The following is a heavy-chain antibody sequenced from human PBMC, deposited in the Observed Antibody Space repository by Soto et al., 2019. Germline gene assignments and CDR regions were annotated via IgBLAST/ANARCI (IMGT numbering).Heavy chain of an antibody. CDR1: GFSFTTYD. CDR2: IGFRGNT. Sequence: EVQLLESGGGLVQPGGSLRLSCVGSGFSFTTYDISFSWVRQAPGKGLEWVSGIGFRGNTYYADSVKGRFTISRDTSKNTVYLQTNSLRAEDTAIYYCYSVGGREGDQFEYWGQGTLVTVSS. J-gene: IGHJ4*02. CDR3: YSVGGREGDQFEY. D-gene: IGHD3-16*01. V-gene: IGHV3-23*01.